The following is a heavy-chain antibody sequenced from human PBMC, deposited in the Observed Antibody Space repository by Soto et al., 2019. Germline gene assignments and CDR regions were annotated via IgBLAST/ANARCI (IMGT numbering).Heavy chain of an antibody. CDR2: INAGNGNT. J-gene: IGHJ6*02. D-gene: IGHD4-4*01. CDR3: ARDRTPGLQGYYYGMDV. CDR1: GYTFTSYA. V-gene: IGHV1-3*01. Sequence: WASVKVSCKASGYTFTSYAMHWVRQAPGQRLEWMGWINAGNGNTKYSQKFQGRVTITRDTSASTAYMELSSLRSEDTAVYYCARDRTPGLQGYYYGMDVWGQGTTVTVSS.